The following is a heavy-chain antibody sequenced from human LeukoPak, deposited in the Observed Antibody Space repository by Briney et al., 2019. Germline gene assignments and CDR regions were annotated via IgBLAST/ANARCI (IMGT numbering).Heavy chain of an antibody. D-gene: IGHD6-6*01. J-gene: IGHJ4*02. CDR3: AKIEGSSSYYFDY. CDR1: GFTFSYYG. CDR2: ISDDGSNE. V-gene: IGHV3-30*18. Sequence: PGGSLRLSCAASGFTFSYYGMHWVRQAPGKGLEWVAAISDDGSNEYYADSVKGRFTISRDNSKNTLYLQMSSLRTEDTAVYYCAKIEGSSSYYFDYWGQGTLVTVSS.